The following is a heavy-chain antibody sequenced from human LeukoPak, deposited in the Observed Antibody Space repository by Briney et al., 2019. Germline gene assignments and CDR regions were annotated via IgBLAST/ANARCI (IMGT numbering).Heavy chain of an antibody. CDR1: GFTFSSYA. V-gene: IGHV3-23*01. CDR3: AKHPHPSGSGFAP. J-gene: IGHJ5*02. Sequence: GGSLRLSCAASGFTFSSYAMSWVRQAPGKGLEWVSSISASGSTTNYADSVRGRFTISRDNSKNTLYLYLNSLRAEDTAVYYGAKHPHPSGSGFAPWGQGTLVTAST. D-gene: IGHD2-8*02. CDR2: ISASGSTT.